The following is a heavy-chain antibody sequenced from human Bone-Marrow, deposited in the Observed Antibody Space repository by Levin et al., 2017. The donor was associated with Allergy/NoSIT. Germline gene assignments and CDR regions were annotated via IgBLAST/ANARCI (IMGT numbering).Heavy chain of an antibody. CDR2: ISSSSSTI. J-gene: IGHJ5*02. CDR1: GFTFSSYS. Sequence: GGSLRLSCAASGFTFSSYSMNWVRQAPGKGLEWVSYISSSSSTIYYADSVKGRFTISRDNAKNSLYLQMNSLRAEDTAVYYCARSTVTFPWGQGTLVTVAS. D-gene: IGHD4-17*01. V-gene: IGHV3-48*04. CDR3: ARSTVTFP.